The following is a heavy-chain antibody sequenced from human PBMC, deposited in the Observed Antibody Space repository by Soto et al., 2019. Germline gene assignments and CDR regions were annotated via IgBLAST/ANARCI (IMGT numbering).Heavy chain of an antibody. J-gene: IGHJ1*01. CDR2: IIPVLDLA. V-gene: IGHV1-69*02. CDR3: GTSRSYCKSSGFHTYFAF. CDR1: GDTFSCYT. Sequence: SVKVACKASGDTFSCYTISWMRQAPGQGLEWMGRIIPVLDLAHYAETFQGRISITADTSTGTAYMELSSLGSDDTAVYYWGTSRSYCKSSGFHTYFAFWAQGAPVPVSS. D-gene: IGHD3-10*01.